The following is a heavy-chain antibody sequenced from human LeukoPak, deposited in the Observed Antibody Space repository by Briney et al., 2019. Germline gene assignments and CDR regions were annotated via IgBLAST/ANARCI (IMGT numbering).Heavy chain of an antibody. CDR2: INHSGST. CDR1: GGSFSGYC. J-gene: IGHJ5*02. V-gene: IGHV4-34*01. D-gene: IGHD2-2*01. Sequence: SETLSLTCAVYGGSFSGYCWSWIRQPPGKGLEWIGEINHSGSTNYNPSLKSRVTISVDTSKNQFSLKLSSVTAADTAVYYCARGVVVVPAATGDWFDPWGQGTLVTVSS. CDR3: ARGVVVVPAATGDWFDP.